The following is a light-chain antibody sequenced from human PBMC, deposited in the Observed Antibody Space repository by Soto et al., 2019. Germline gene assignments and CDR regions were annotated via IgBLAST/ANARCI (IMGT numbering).Light chain of an antibody. CDR1: QGLSTW. V-gene: IGKV1-12*01. CDR3: QQADSFPLT. J-gene: IGKJ4*01. CDR2: AAS. Sequence: DIQMTPSPSSVSASVGDRVTIACRASQGLSTWLAWNQQRPGKAPKLLMYAASTLQRGVPSRFSGSGSGTDFTLTISSLQAEDFANYYCQQADSFPLTFGGGTKVEI.